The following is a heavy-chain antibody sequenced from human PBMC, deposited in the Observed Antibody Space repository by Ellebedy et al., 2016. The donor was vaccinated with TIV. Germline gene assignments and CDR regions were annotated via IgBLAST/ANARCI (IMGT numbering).Heavy chain of an antibody. V-gene: IGHV5-51*01. CDR3: ARASDYYFDY. CDR2: IYPGDSDT. CDR1: GYRFTRYW. Sequence: ASVKVSCKGSGYRFTRYWIGWVRQMPGKGLEWMGIIYPGDSDTRYSPSFHGQVTISADKSISTAYLQWSSLKASDTAMYYCARASDYYFDYWGQGTLVTVSS. J-gene: IGHJ4*02.